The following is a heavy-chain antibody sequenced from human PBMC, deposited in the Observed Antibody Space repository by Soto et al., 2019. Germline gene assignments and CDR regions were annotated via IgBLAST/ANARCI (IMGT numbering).Heavy chain of an antibody. CDR2: ISAYNGNT. D-gene: IGHD2-15*01. V-gene: IGHV1-18*04. CDR3: ARGYVTRRTSALGY. CDR1: DNTFSNYV. Sequence: GASVKVSCKASDNTFSNYVFSWVRQAPGQGLEWMGWISAYNGNTEYAEKFQGRVTMTTDTSTTTAFMELRSLRSDDTAVYYCARGYVTRRTSALGYWGQGTLVTVSS. J-gene: IGHJ4*02.